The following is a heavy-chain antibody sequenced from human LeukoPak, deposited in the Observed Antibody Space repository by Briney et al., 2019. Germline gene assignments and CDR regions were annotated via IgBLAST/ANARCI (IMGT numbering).Heavy chain of an antibody. D-gene: IGHD2-8*02. Sequence: SETLSLTCTVSGASISSGSYFWGWIRQPPGKGLEWIGTIYYSGSPYYNPSFKSRVTISVDASKNQFSLKLNSVTAADTAVYFCAVVGARYSDTGGLYAFDFWGRGTMVTVSS. CDR3: AVVGARYSDTGGLYAFDF. J-gene: IGHJ3*01. V-gene: IGHV4-39*01. CDR1: GASISSGSYF. CDR2: IYYSGSP.